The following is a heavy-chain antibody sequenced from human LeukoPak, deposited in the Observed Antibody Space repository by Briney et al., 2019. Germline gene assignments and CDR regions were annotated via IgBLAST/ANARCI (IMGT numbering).Heavy chain of an antibody. CDR3: ARGVGSSVDY. D-gene: IGHD6-13*01. CDR2: IVVGSGKS. J-gene: IGHJ4*02. CDR1: GFTFSSSA. V-gene: IGHV1-58*02. Sequence: ASVKVSCKASGFTFSSSAIQWVRQTRGQRLEWIGWIVVGSGKSNYAQKFQERVTITRDMSTSTAYMELRSLRSDDTAVYYCARGVGSSVDYWGQGTLVTVSS.